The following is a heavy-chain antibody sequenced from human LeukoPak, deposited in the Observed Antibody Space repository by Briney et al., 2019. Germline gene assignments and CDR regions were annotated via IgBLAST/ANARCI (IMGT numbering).Heavy chain of an antibody. CDR3: ARFYYGSGSYAFDI. D-gene: IGHD3-10*01. J-gene: IGHJ3*02. Sequence: PSETLSLTCTVSGGSISSGGYYWSWIRQHPGKGLEWIGYIYYSGSGYYSPSLKSRVSISVDTSKNQFSLKLGSVTAADTAVYFCARFYYGSGSYAFDIWGQGTMVTVSS. V-gene: IGHV4-31*03. CDR1: GGSISSGGYY. CDR2: IYYSGSG.